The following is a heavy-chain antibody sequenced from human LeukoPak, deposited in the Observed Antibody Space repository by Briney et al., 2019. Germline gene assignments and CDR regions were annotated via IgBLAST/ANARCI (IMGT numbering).Heavy chain of an antibody. V-gene: IGHV3-53*01. D-gene: IGHD3-22*01. CDR1: GFTVSSNH. Sequence: PGGSLRLSCAASGFTVSSNHMSWVRQAPGKGLEWVSVIYSGGSTYYADSVKGRFTVSRDNSKNMLYLQMNSLRVEDTAVYYCAGDTSGYYYVDYWGQGTLVTVSS. CDR3: AGDTSGYYYVDY. CDR2: IYSGGST. J-gene: IGHJ4*02.